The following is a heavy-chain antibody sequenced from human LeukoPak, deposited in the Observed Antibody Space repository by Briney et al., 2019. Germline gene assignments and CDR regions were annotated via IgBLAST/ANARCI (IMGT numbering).Heavy chain of an antibody. J-gene: IGHJ5*02. V-gene: IGHV1-18*01. CDR2: ISAYNGNT. CDR3: ARPYYGSGSHNWFDP. D-gene: IGHD3-10*01. CDR1: GYTFTSYG. Sequence: ALVKVSCKASGYTFTSYGISWVRQAPGQGLEWMGWISAYNGNTNYAQKLQGRVTMTTDTSTSTAYMELRSLRSDDTAVYYCARPYYGSGSHNWFDPWGQGTLVTVSS.